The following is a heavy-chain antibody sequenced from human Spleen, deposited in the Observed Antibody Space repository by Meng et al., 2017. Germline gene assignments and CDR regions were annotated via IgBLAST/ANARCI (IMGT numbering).Heavy chain of an antibody. V-gene: IGHV3-11*01. CDR3: ARSYYYDSTPSPGDY. D-gene: IGHD3-22*01. CDR2: ISSSGTTI. Sequence: VRVVGSGGGLVKPGGSLRLSCTASGFIFSDHYMSWIRQAPGKGLEWVSYISSSGTTIYYADSVKGRFTISRDNAKKSLYLQMKSLRAEDTAVYYCARSYYYDSTPSPGDYWGQGTLVTVSS. CDR1: GFIFSDHY. J-gene: IGHJ4*02.